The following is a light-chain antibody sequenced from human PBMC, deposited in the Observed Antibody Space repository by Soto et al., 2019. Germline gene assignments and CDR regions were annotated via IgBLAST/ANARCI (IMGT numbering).Light chain of an antibody. CDR3: QLYNDGPLYT. CDR2: GGS. CDR1: QSVGNN. Sequence: EVVMTQSPVTLSVSLGERATLSRRASQSVGNNLAWYQQKPGQAPRLLIYGGSTRATDIPTRFSGSGSGTEFTLTINSLQSEDFAVYYCQLYNDGPLYTFGQGTKLEIK. V-gene: IGKV3-15*01. J-gene: IGKJ2*01.